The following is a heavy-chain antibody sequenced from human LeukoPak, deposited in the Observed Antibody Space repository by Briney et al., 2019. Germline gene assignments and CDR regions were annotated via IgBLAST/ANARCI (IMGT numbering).Heavy chain of an antibody. J-gene: IGHJ1*01. CDR1: GFTFSDYY. D-gene: IGHD3-10*01. CDR3: SRDAAFYYCSGRFQN. Sequence: GGSLRLSCVASGFTFSDYYMSWIRQAPGKGLEWVSYISSSGSSIYYADSVKGRFTISRDNAKNTVYLQMNSLRVEDTAVYYCSRDAAFYYCSGRFQNWGQGTLVTVS. CDR2: ISSSGSSI. V-gene: IGHV3-11*04.